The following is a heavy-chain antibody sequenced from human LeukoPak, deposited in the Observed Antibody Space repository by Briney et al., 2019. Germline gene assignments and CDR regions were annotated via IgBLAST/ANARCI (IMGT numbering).Heavy chain of an antibody. CDR3: ARIGLKTTGYYRLDY. CDR2: LNPNTGDT. J-gene: IGHJ4*02. CDR1: GYTFTGHY. Sequence: ASVKVSCKASGYTFTGHYLHWVRQAPGQGLEWKGWLNPNTGDTLYIQKFQGRVTMTGDTSISTAYMELSRLMSDDTAVYYCARIGLKTTGYYRLDYWGQGTLVTVSS. V-gene: IGHV1-2*02. D-gene: IGHD3-9*01.